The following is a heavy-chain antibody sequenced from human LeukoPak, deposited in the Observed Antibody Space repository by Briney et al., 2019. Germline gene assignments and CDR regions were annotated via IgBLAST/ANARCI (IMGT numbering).Heavy chain of an antibody. CDR2: ISSSSSYI. D-gene: IGHD2-2*01. Sequence: GGSLRLSCAASGFTFSSYSMNWVRQAPGKGLEWVSSISSSSSYIYYADSVKGRFTISRDNAKNSLYLQMNSLRAEDTAVYYCARRGYCISTSCYDENFDYWGQGTLVTVSS. CDR3: ARRGYCISTSCYDENFDY. J-gene: IGHJ4*02. V-gene: IGHV3-21*01. CDR1: GFTFSSYS.